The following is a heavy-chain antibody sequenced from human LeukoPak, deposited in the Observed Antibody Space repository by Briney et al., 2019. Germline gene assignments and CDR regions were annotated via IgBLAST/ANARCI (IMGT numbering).Heavy chain of an antibody. Sequence: PGGSLRLSCAASGFTFSSYAMSWVRQAPGKGLEWVSAISGSGGSTYYADSVKGRFTISRDNSKNTLYLQMNSLRAEDTAVYYCAKLIGELLHYYMDVWGKGTTVTVSS. J-gene: IGHJ6*03. CDR3: AKLIGELLHYYMDV. CDR2: ISGSGGST. V-gene: IGHV3-23*01. CDR1: GFTFSSYA. D-gene: IGHD3-10*01.